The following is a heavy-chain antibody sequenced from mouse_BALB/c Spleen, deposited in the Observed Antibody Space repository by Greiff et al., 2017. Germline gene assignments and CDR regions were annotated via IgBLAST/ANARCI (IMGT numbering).Heavy chain of an antibody. Sequence: DVHLVESGGGLVKPGGSLKLSCAASGFTFSSYAMSWVRQTPEKRLEWVASISSGGSTYYPDSVKGRFTISRDNARNILYLQMSSLRSEDTAMYYCARDDGYFDYWGQGTTLTVSS. CDR3: ARDDGYFDY. CDR1: GFTFSSYA. CDR2: ISSGGST. D-gene: IGHD2-3*01. V-gene: IGHV5-6-5*01. J-gene: IGHJ2*01.